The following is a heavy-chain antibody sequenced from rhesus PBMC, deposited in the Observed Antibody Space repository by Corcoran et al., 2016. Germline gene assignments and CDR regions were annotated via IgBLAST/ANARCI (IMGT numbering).Heavy chain of an antibody. V-gene: IGHV1-70*01. CDR3: AAYPDY. Sequence: QEQLVQSGAEVKKPGASVKVSCKASGYIFTSYVLSWLLQAPVQGFEWMGGIHPGYGSTSHAQKCHGRVTSTADISTSTVYMELSSLRSEDIAVYYCAAYPDYWGQGVLFTVSS. CDR1: GYIFTSYV. CDR2: IHPGYGST. J-gene: IGHJ4*01.